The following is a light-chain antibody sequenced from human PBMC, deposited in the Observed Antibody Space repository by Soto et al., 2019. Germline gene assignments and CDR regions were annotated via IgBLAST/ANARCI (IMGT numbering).Light chain of an antibody. V-gene: IGLV2-14*01. CDR3: NSYTTMNTYV. CDR2: EVS. Sequence: QSALTQPASVSGSPGQSITISCTGSSTDVGAYNYVSWYQQYPGQAPNLLIHEVSRRPSGFSHRFSGSKSVNTASLTISGLQAEDEAHYYCNSYTTMNTYVFGTGTKLTVL. CDR1: STDVGAYNY. J-gene: IGLJ1*01.